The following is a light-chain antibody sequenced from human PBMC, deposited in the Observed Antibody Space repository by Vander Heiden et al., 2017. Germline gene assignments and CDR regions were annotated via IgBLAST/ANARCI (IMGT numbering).Light chain of an antibody. J-gene: IGLJ1*01. CDR1: SSDVGGYNY. V-gene: IGLV2-14*03. CDR2: DVS. Sequence: QSALTQPASVSGSPGQSLTISCTGTSSDVGGYNYVSWYQQHPGKAPKLMIYDVSNRPSGVSNRFSGSKSGNTASLTISGLQAEDEADYYCSSYTSSSTKVFGTGTKVNVL. CDR3: SSYTSSSTKV.